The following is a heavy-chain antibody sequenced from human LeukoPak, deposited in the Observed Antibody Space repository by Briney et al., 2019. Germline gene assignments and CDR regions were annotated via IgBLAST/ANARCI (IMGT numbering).Heavy chain of an antibody. V-gene: IGHV4-4*07. CDR1: GGSLCRYY. CDR3: GRGTRGEDGHGWFDP. J-gene: IGHJ5*02. CDR2: IFTSGST. D-gene: IGHD3-16*01. Sequence: PSETLYLTCTVSGGSLCRYYWSLIPPPAREGLGWIGRIFTSGSTNYNPSLKSRVTISLDTSKNQFFLKLTSVTAADTAVYYCGRGTRGEDGHGWFDPWGQGILVTVSS.